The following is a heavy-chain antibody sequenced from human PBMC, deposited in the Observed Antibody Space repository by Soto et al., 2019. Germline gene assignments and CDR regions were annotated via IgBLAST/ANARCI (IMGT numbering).Heavy chain of an antibody. CDR2: INPNSGGT. J-gene: IGHJ6*02. CDR3: ARDLLSIRTYYYYYGMDV. D-gene: IGHD2-21*01. Sequence: GASVKVSCKASGYTFTGYYMHWVRQAPGQGLEWMGWINPNSGGTNYAQKFQGWVTMTRDTSISTAYMELSRLRSDDTAVYYCARDLLSIRTYYYYYGMDVWGQGTTVTVSS. V-gene: IGHV1-2*04. CDR1: GYTFTGYY.